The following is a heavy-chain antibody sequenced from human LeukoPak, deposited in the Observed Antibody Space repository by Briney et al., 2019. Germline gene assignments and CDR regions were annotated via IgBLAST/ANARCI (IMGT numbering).Heavy chain of an antibody. D-gene: IGHD5-12*01. CDR3: ASLSGYGRDY. CDR1: GFTFGSYD. Sequence: GGSLRLSCAASGFTFGSYDMHWVRQAPGEGLERISYISHSGSTIYYADSVKGRFTISRDNAKDSLYLQLSSLRAEDTAVYYCASLSGYGRDYWGQGTLVTVSS. CDR2: ISHSGSTI. J-gene: IGHJ4*02. V-gene: IGHV3-48*03.